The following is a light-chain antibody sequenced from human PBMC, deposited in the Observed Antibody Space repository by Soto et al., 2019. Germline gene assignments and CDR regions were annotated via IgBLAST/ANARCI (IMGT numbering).Light chain of an antibody. V-gene: IGLV2-23*03. Sequence: QSALTQPASVSGSPGQSSTISFTGTGSDVGSYNLVSWYQQHPGKAPKLMIYEGSKRPSGVSNRFSGSKSGNTASLTISGLQAEDEADYYCCSYAGSSTFSYVFGTGTKVTVL. CDR2: EGS. CDR1: GSDVGSYNL. J-gene: IGLJ1*01. CDR3: CSYAGSSTFSYV.